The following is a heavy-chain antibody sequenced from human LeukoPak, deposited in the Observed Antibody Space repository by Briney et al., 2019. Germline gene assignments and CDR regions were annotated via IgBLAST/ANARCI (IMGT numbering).Heavy chain of an antibody. J-gene: IGHJ4*02. CDR1: GFTFSSYA. Sequence: GRSLRLSCAASGFTFSSYAMHWVSQAPGKGLEWVAVISYDGSNKYYADSVKGRFTISRDNSKNTLYLQMNSLRDEDTAVYYCASPRSYSSSSIDYWGQGTLVTVSS. CDR2: ISYDGSNK. D-gene: IGHD6-6*01. CDR3: ASPRSYSSSSIDY. V-gene: IGHV3-30-3*01.